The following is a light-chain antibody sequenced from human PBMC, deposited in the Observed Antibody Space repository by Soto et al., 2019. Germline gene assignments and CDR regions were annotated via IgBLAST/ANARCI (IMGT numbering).Light chain of an antibody. CDR1: QSISSW. J-gene: IGKJ1*01. Sequence: DIQMTQSPSTLSASVGDRFTITCRASQSISSWLAWYQQKPGKAPKLLIYKASSLESGVPSRFSGSGSGTKFTLTIASLQPDDFATYYCQRYETFSGTFGPGTKVDIK. CDR2: KAS. V-gene: IGKV1-5*03. CDR3: QRYETFSGT.